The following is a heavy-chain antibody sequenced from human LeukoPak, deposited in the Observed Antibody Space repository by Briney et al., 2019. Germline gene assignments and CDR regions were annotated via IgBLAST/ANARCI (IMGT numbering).Heavy chain of an antibody. Sequence: SETLSLTCTVSGGSISSGDYYWSWIRQPPGKGLEWIGYIYYSGSTYYNPSLKSRVTISVDTSKSQFSLKLSSVTAADTAVYYCARAVCSNVGSTSCCFDYWGQGTLVTVSS. V-gene: IGHV4-30-4*08. CDR3: ARAVCSNVGSTSCCFDY. D-gene: IGHD2-2*01. CDR1: GGSISSGDYY. CDR2: IYYSGST. J-gene: IGHJ4*02.